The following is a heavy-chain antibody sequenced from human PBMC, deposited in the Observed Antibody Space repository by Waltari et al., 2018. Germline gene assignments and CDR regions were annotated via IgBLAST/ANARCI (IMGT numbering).Heavy chain of an antibody. CDR1: GDSMSENYW. J-gene: IGHJ4*02. V-gene: IGHV4-4*02. CDR2: IHRGGRT. D-gene: IGHD2-15*01. Sequence: QLQLQQSGPGLVKPSESLSLTCGVSGDSMSENYWWSWVRQSPEKGLEWIGQIHRGGRTYYNPSLESRVSVSMDTSNNKFFLKLSSAIAADTAVYYCARDRGRGLYFDSWGQGTLVTVSP. CDR3: ARDRGRGLYFDS.